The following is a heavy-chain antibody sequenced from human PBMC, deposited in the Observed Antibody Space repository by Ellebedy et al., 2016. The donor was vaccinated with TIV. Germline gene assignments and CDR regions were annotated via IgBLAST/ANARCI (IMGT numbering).Heavy chain of an antibody. D-gene: IGHD2-8*01. V-gene: IGHV1-46*01. Sequence: AASVKVSCKASGYTFTSYYMHWVRQAPGQGLEWMGIINPSGGSTSYAQKFQGRVTMTRNTSISTAYMELSSLRSEDTAVYYCARGPSVNWFDPWGQGTLVTVSS. CDR1: GYTFTSYY. CDR3: ARGPSVNWFDP. CDR2: INPSGGST. J-gene: IGHJ5*02.